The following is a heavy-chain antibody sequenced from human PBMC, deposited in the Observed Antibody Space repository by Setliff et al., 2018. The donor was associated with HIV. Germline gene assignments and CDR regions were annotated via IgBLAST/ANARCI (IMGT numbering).Heavy chain of an antibody. CDR3: ARWGQQLVRGY. Sequence: SETLSLTCTVSGGSISSYYWSWIRQPPGEGLEWIGYIFYSGSTNYNPTLKSRVTISLDTSKNQFSLKLTSVTAADTAVYYCARWGQQLVRGYGGQGTRVTVSS. V-gene: IGHV4-59*01. CDR2: IFYSGST. D-gene: IGHD6-13*01. CDR1: GGSISSYY. J-gene: IGHJ4*02.